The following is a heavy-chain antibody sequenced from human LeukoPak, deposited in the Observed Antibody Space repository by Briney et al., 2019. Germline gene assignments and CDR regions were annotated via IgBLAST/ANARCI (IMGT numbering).Heavy chain of an antibody. V-gene: IGHV1-18*01. CDR2: ITPYNGNT. CDR3: AREVTAYRTRLAMWFDS. D-gene: IGHD4-11*01. J-gene: IGHJ5*01. Sequence: ASVKVSCKASGYTFTSYGISWVRQAPGQGLEWMGWITPYNGNTNYAQKFQDRLTMTTDTSTSTGYMELRSLRSDDTAVYYCAREVTAYRTRLAMWFDSWGQGTLVIVSS. CDR1: GYTFTSYG.